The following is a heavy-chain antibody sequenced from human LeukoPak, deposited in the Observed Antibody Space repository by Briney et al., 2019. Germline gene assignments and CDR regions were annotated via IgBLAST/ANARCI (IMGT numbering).Heavy chain of an antibody. Sequence: ASVTVSCKTSVYTFTSNYIHWVRQAPGQGLDWMGIIDPSGGTTRYAQKFQGRLTVARDTSTNTVYMELRSLRSEDTAVYYCATARGSYDYWGQGTLVTVSS. CDR1: VYTFTSNY. CDR2: IDPSGGTT. CDR3: ATARGSYDY. D-gene: IGHD1-26*01. J-gene: IGHJ4*02. V-gene: IGHV1-46*01.